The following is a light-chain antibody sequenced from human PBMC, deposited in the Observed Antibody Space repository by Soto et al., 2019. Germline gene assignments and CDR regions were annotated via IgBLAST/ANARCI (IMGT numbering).Light chain of an antibody. CDR1: QSVSSN. CDR2: EAA. CDR3: QQYNDWPYT. J-gene: IGKJ2*01. Sequence: EIVVTQSPATLSVSPGEKATLSCRARQSVSSNLAWYQHKPGQSPRLLIHEAATRASGIPDRFSGSGYGTKFTLTINNLRSEDFAVYFCQQYNDWPYTFGQGTKLEIK. V-gene: IGKV3-15*01.